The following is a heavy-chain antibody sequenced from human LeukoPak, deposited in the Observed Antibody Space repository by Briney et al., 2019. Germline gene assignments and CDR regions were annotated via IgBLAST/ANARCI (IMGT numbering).Heavy chain of an antibody. D-gene: IGHD5-18*01. CDR3: AKDDTHRVVQLSDYFDY. J-gene: IGHJ4*02. CDR1: GGSINSGTYY. V-gene: IGHV4-61*02. Sequence: SETLSLTCNVSGGSINSGTYYWSWIRQPAGKGLEWIGRIYTSGSTNYNPSLKSRVTMSLDTSKNQFSLKLNSVTAADTAVYYCAKDDTHRVVQLSDYFDYWGQGTLVTVSS. CDR2: IYTSGST.